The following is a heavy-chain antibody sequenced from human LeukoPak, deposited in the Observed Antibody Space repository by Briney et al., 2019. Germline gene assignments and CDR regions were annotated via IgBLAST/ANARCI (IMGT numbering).Heavy chain of an antibody. CDR1: GGSISRYY. J-gene: IGHJ6*04. D-gene: IGHD7-27*01. CDR2: IYYSGST. CDR3: ARGWGTMDV. V-gene: IGHV4-59*01. Sequence: SETLSLTCTVSGGSISRYYWSWIRQPPGKGLEWIGYIYYSGSTNYNPSLKSRVTISVDTSKNQFSLKLSAVTAADTAVYYCARGWGTMDVWGKGTTVTVSS.